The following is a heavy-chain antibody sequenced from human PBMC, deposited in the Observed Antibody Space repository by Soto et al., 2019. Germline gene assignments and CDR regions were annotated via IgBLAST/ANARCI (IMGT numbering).Heavy chain of an antibody. CDR2: IIPIFGTA. CDR1: GGTFSSYA. D-gene: IGHD3-3*01. J-gene: IGHJ6*02. V-gene: IGHV1-69*06. Sequence: QVQLVQSGAEVKKPGSSVKVSCKASGGTFSSYAISWVRQASGQGLEWMGGIIPIFGTANYAQKFQGRATITADKSTSTAYMELSSLGSEDTAVYYCARDFPVDDFWRGYPTSDDYGRDVWGHGTTVTVSS. CDR3: ARDFPVDDFWRGYPTSDDYGRDV.